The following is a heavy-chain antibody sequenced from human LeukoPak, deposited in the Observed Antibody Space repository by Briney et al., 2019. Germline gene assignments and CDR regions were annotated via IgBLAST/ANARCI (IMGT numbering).Heavy chain of an antibody. CDR3: ARDPRYGSGNPPADY. Sequence: GASVKVPCKASGYTFPSYGIRGVRQPPGQGLEGMGWISAYKGNTHYAQKLEGRVNMTTDTSTRTAYMELRSLRSDDRGVYYCARDPRYGSGNPPADYWGQGTLVSVSS. D-gene: IGHD3-10*01. J-gene: IGHJ4*02. V-gene: IGHV1-18*01. CDR2: ISAYKGNT. CDR1: GYTFPSYG.